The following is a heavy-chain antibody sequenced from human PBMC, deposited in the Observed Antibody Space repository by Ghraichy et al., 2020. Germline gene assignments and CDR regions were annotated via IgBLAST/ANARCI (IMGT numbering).Heavy chain of an antibody. CDR3: ARDQDEYSRSYYFDY. V-gene: IGHV3-30*04. CDR1: GFTFSSYA. CDR2: MSYDGITE. Sequence: GGSLRLSCAASGFTFSSYAMHWVRQAPGKGLEWVAVMSYDGITEYYADSVKGRFTISRDNSKNTLYLQMNSLRPEDTAVYYCARDQDEYSRSYYFDYWGQVTLVTVSS. D-gene: IGHD6-6*01. J-gene: IGHJ4*02.